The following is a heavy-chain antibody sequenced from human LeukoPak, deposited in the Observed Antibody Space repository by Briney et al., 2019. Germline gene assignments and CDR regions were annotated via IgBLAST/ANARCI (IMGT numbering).Heavy chain of an antibody. CDR3: ARDTAARRLDC. J-gene: IGHJ4*02. Sequence: PGGSLRLSCAASGFTFRSHGMHWVRQAPGKGLEWVAVIWYDGSNEYYADSVKGRFTISRDNSKNTLYLQMNSLRAEDTAVYYCARDTAARRLDCWGQGTLVTVSS. V-gene: IGHV3-33*01. CDR2: IWYDGSNE. CDR1: GFTFRSHG. D-gene: IGHD6-6*01.